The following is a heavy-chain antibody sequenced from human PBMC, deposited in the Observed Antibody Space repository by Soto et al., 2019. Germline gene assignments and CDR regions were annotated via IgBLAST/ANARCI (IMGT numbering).Heavy chain of an antibody. J-gene: IGHJ5*02. V-gene: IGHV4-39*01. CDR2: IYYSGST. CDR1: GGSISSSSYY. Sequence: SETLSLTCTVSGGSISSSSYYWGWIRQPPGKGLEWIGSIYYSGSTYYNPSLKSRVTISVDTSKNQFSLKLSSVTAADTAVYYCARHSAGIRTMYSSGWYPFDPWGQGTLVTVSS. D-gene: IGHD6-19*01. CDR3: ARHSAGIRTMYSSGWYPFDP.